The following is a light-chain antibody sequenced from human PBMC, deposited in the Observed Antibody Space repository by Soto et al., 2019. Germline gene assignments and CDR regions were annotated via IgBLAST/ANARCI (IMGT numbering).Light chain of an antibody. V-gene: IGKV3-20*01. Sequence: EIVLTQSPGTLSLSPGERATLSCRTSQSVTTSYLAWYQQKPGQAPRLLIYGTSNRATGIPDRFSGSGSATDFTLTISRLEPEDFAVYYCQQYYNWPRTFGQGTKVEIK. CDR2: GTS. CDR3: QQYYNWPRT. J-gene: IGKJ1*01. CDR1: QSVTTSY.